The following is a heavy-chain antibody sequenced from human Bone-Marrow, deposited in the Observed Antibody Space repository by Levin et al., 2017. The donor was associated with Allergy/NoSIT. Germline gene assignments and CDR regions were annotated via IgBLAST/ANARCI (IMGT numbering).Heavy chain of an antibody. D-gene: IGHD2-15*01. CDR3: ARDCSGATCLFDF. J-gene: IGHJ4*02. CDR1: GGSISDYY. Sequence: SETLSLTCTVSGGSISDYYWNWIRQPAGKGLEWIGRIDTSGSALYNPSLKSRVTLSVDTSRNQVFLKLSSVTAADTAVYYCARDCSGATCLFDFWGQGTLVTVSS. CDR2: IDTSGSA. V-gene: IGHV4-4*07.